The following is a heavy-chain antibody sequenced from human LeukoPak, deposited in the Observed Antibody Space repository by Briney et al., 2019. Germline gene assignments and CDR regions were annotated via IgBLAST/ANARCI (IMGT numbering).Heavy chain of an antibody. CDR2: ISYDGSNK. CDR3: AKDWTWPPSY. J-gene: IGHJ4*02. V-gene: IGHV3-30-3*01. D-gene: IGHD3/OR15-3a*01. CDR1: GFTFSSYA. Sequence: GGSLRLSCAASGFTFSSYAMHWVRQAPGKGLEWVAVISYDGSNKYYADSVKGRFTISRDNSKNTLYLQMNSLRAEDTAVYYCAKDWTWPPSYWGQGTLVTVSS.